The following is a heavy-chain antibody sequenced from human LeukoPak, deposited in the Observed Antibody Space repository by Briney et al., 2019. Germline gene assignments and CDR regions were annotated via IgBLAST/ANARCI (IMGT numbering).Heavy chain of an antibody. Sequence: SXRLSCAVSGFNVRSNYVKWVREAXGKGGEWVSVIYSGCSTYYAYSVKGRFTISRDNSKNTLYLQMNSLRADDTAVYHCARVDSRTAQFDYWGQGTLLTVSS. D-gene: IGHD6-13*01. J-gene: IGHJ4*02. CDR1: GFNVRSNY. V-gene: IGHV3-66*01. CDR2: IYSGCST. CDR3: ARVDSRTAQFDY.